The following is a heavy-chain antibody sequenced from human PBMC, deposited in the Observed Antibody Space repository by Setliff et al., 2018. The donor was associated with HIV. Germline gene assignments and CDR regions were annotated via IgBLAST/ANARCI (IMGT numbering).Heavy chain of an antibody. Sequence: GGSLRLSCVASGLTFSSYGMHWVRQAPGKGLEWVAFIRYDGSNKYYADSVKGRFTISRENSKNTLYLQMNSLRAEDTAMYYCAKDGGGLMITFGGVTGWGPWFDPWGQGTLVTVSS. CDR3: AKDGGGLMITFGGVTGWGPWFDP. CDR2: IRYDGSNK. J-gene: IGHJ5*02. CDR1: GLTFSSYG. D-gene: IGHD3-16*01. V-gene: IGHV3-30*02.